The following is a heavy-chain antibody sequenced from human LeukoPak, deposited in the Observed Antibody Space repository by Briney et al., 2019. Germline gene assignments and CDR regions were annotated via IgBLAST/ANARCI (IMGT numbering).Heavy chain of an antibody. Sequence: SETLSLTCTVSGGPISSHYWSWIRQPPGKGLEWIGYIYYSGSTNYNPSLKSRVTISVDTSKNQFSLKLSSVTAADTAVYYCARGGYFNDYWGQGTLVTVSS. D-gene: IGHD5-18*01. CDR1: GGPISSHY. CDR2: IYYSGST. V-gene: IGHV4-59*11. J-gene: IGHJ4*02. CDR3: ARGGYFNDY.